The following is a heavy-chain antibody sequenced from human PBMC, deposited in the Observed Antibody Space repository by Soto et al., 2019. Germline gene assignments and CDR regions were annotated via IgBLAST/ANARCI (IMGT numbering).Heavy chain of an antibody. CDR3: AREVDYYATSGYCSFDS. D-gene: IGHD3-16*01. CDR1: GGSFHNFY. CDR2: VNYSGST. Sequence: SETLSLTCTLSGGSFHNFYWLWIRQPPGKGLEWVGHVNYSGSTNYSPSLNSRATISLDTSKSQLSLKLRSVTAADTAMYFCAREVDYYATSGYCSFDSWGQGIPVTVSS. J-gene: IGHJ4*02. V-gene: IGHV4-59*01.